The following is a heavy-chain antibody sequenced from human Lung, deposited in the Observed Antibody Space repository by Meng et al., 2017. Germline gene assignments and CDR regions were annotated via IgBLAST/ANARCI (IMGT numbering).Heavy chain of an antibody. V-gene: IGHV1-8*01. CDR1: GDTFSNYD. CDR3: TRVMPLEKNDYFYAAMDV. J-gene: IGHJ6*02. CDR2: MNPNSGNT. D-gene: IGHD2/OR15-2a*01. Sequence: AAAKVSCKASGDTFSNYDINWVRQATGQGPEWMGWMNPNSGNTDYAQKFQGRVTMTRNTTTSTAYMELSSLRSDDTAVYYCTRVMPLEKNDYFYAAMDVWGQGTTVTVSS.